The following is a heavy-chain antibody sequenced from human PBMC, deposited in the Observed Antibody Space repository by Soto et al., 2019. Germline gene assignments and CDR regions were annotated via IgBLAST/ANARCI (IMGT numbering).Heavy chain of an antibody. J-gene: IGHJ4*02. D-gene: IGHD3-22*01. CDR1: GFTFSSYG. CDR3: ARAADYYDSSGYSY. CDR2: IWYDGSNK. Sequence: QVQLVESGGGVVQPGRSLRLSCAASGFTFSSYGMHWVRQAPGKGLEWVAVIWYDGSNKYYADSVKGRFTISRDNSKNTLYLQMNSLRAEDTAVYYCARAADYYDSSGYSYWGQGTLVTVSS. V-gene: IGHV3-33*01.